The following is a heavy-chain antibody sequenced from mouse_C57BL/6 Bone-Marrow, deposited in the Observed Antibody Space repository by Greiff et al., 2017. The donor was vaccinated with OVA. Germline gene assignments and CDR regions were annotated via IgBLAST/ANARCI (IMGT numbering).Heavy chain of an antibody. CDR3: AKKGHYDGYYYAMDY. CDR2: IWRGGST. CDR1: GFSLTSYG. Sequence: VKVVESGPGLVQPSQSLSITCTVSGFSLTSYGVHWVRQSPGKGLEWLGVIWRGGSTDYNAAFMSRLSITKDNSKSQVFFKMNSLQADDTAIYYCAKKGHYDGYYYAMDYWGQGTSVTVSS. J-gene: IGHJ4*01. V-gene: IGHV2-5*01. D-gene: IGHD1-2*01.